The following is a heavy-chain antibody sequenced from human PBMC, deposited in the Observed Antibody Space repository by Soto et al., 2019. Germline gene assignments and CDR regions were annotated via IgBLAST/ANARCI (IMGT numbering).Heavy chain of an antibody. V-gene: IGHV5-51*01. CDR1: GYKVSTWHNFTSYW. D-gene: IGHD1-1*01. Sequence: GESLKISCMGSGYKVSTWHNFTSYWIAWVRQMPGEGLEWMGIIYPGDSDTRYSPSFQGQVTISADKSINSVYLQWSSLKASDTATYYCARWVGGNDYSGQGTLVTVST. CDR3: ARWVGGNDY. CDR2: IYPGDSDT. J-gene: IGHJ4*02.